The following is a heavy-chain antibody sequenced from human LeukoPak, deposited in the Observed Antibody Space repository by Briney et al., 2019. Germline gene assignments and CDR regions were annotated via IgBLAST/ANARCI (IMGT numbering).Heavy chain of an antibody. V-gene: IGHV4-59*12. CDR3: ARAQNVGFGRGLFDY. J-gene: IGHJ4*02. D-gene: IGHD3-10*01. Sequence: SETLSLTCTVSGVSIRSDYWSWIRQPPGKGMEWIGYIFYTGTTNYNPSLKSRVTISVDTSKNQFSLKLSSVTAADTAVYYCARAQNVGFGRGLFDYWGQGTLVTVSS. CDR1: GVSIRSDY. CDR2: IFYTGTT.